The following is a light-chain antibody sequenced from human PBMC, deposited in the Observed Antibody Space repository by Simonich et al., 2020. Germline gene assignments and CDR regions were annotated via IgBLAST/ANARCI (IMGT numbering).Light chain of an antibody. CDR1: FGSVSTSYY. Sequence: QTVVTQEPSFSVSPGGTVTLTCGLSFGSVSTSYYPSWYQKTPGQAPRTLIYSKNNRSSGVPDRFSGSILGNKAALTITGAQADDESDYYCVLYMGSGIGVFGGGTKLTVL. CDR3: VLYMGSGIGV. V-gene: IGLV8-61*01. J-gene: IGLJ3*02. CDR2: SKN.